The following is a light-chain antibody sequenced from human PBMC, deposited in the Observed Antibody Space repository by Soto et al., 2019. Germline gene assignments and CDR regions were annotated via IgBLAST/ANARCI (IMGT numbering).Light chain of an antibody. CDR1: QSVSSN. CDR3: QQHGTSPRT. J-gene: IGKJ1*01. V-gene: IGKV3-20*01. Sequence: EFVLTQSPATLSVSPGERATLCCRASQSVSSNLAWYQQKPGQSPRLLIYGASSRATGIPDRFSGRGSGTDFTLTISRLEPEDFAVYFCQQHGTSPRTFGQGTKVDIK. CDR2: GAS.